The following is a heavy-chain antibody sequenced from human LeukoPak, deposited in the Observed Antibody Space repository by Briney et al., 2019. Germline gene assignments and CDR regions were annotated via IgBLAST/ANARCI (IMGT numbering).Heavy chain of an antibody. CDR3: TRGSSGRRDN. Sequence: VASVKVSCKASGYTFTSCDITWVHQATGQGLEWMGWMNPNSGNTGYGQSFQGRITMTRDISIGTAYMELSNLTSEDTAIYYCTRGSSGRRDNWGQGTLVTVSA. CDR2: MNPNSGNT. J-gene: IGHJ4*02. CDR1: GYTFTSCD. V-gene: IGHV1-8*01. D-gene: IGHD6-19*01.